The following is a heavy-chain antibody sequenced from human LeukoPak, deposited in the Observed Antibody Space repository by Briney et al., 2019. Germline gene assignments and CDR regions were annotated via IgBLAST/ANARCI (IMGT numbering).Heavy chain of an antibody. CDR1: GGFITTDNYY. CDR2: IYASGNT. V-gene: IGHV4-61*02. D-gene: IGHD3-9*01. J-gene: IGHJ3*02. CDR3: ARDFDSPMAFDI. Sequence: SETLSLTCTVSGGFITTDNYYWSWIRQPAGKGLEWIGRIYASGNTNYNPSLKSRITILVDTSKNQFSLRLSSVTAADTAVYYCARDFDSPMAFDIWGQGTMVTVSS.